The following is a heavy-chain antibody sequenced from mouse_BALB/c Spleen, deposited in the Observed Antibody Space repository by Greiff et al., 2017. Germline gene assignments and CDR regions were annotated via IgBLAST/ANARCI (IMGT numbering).Heavy chain of an antibody. Sequence: EVKVEESGGGLVQPGGSMKLSCVASGFTFSNYWMNWVRQSPEKGLEWVAEIRLKSNNYATHYAESVKGRFTISRDDSKSSVYLQMNNLRAEDTGIYYCTRHYYGSSSYYFDYWGQGTTLTVSS. D-gene: IGHD1-1*01. V-gene: IGHV6-6*02. J-gene: IGHJ2*01. CDR2: IRLKSNNYAT. CDR3: TRHYYGSSSYYFDY. CDR1: GFTFSNYW.